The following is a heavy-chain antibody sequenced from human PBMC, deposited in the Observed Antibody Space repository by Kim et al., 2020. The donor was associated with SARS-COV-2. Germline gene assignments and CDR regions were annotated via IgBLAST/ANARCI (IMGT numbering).Heavy chain of an antibody. CDR2: ARNKANSYTT. V-gene: IGHV3-72*01. CDR3: TRGGTVQSGYYNPMDV. D-gene: IGHD1-1*01. CDR1: GFTFSDHY. Sequence: GGSLRLSCAASGFTFSDHYMDWVRQAPGQGLEWVGRARNKANSYTTEFAASVKGRFAISRDDSKNSLYLHLNSLKTEDTAVYFCTRGGTVQSGYYNPMDVWGRGTAVIVSS. J-gene: IGHJ6*02.